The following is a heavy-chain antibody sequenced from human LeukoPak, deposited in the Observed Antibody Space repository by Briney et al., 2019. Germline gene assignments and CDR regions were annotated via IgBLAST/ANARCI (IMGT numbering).Heavy chain of an antibody. CDR3: ARDLFTYYYDSSGYPNGMDV. D-gene: IGHD3-22*01. J-gene: IGHJ6*02. V-gene: IGHV1-69*05. Sequence: SVKVSCKTSGGTFNSYAISWVRQAPGQGLEWMGGITAIFRTTNYAQKFQGRVAMTRDTSTSTVYMELSSLRSEDTAVYYCARDLFTYYYDSSGYPNGMDVWGQGTTDTVSS. CDR2: ITAIFRTT. CDR1: GGTFNSYA.